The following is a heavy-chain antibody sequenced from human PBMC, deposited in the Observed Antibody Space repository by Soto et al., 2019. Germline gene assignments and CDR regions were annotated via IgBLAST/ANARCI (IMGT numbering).Heavy chain of an antibody. D-gene: IGHD2-15*01. V-gene: IGHV1-69*01. CDR3: ARGDVVVAASQSGWFDP. CDR2: IIHMFGTA. J-gene: IGHJ5*02. CDR1: GGTFSRDA. Sequence: QVQLVQSGAEVKKPGSSVKVSCKASGGTFSRDAISWVRQAPGQGLEWMGGIIHMFGTAKYAQKFQGRLTITADESTSTAYMELRSLISEYTAVYYGARGDVVVAASQSGWFDPWGQGTLVTVSS.